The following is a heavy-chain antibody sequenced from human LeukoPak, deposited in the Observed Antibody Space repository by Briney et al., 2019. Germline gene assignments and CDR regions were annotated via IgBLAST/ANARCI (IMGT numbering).Heavy chain of an antibody. CDR2: IYYSGNT. V-gene: IGHV4-39*01. CDR3: ERHGSLDRNNGWYIWFDP. CDR1: GGSISSSSYY. D-gene: IGHD6-19*01. J-gene: IGHJ5*02. Sequence: PSEALSLTCTVSGGSISSSSYYWGWIRQPPGKGLEWIGSIYYSGNTYYNPSLKSRVTISVDTSKNQFSLNLISVTAADTAVYYCERHGSLDRNNGWYIWFDPWGQGTLVTVSS.